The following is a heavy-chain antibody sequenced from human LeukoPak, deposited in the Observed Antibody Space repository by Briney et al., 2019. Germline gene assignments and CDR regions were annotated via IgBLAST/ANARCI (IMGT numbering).Heavy chain of an antibody. CDR1: GFTFSTYA. CDR2: ISGSDDGT. CDR3: AKSPVSSCRGSFCYPFDY. V-gene: IGHV3-23*01. J-gene: IGHJ4*02. D-gene: IGHD2-15*01. Sequence: GGSLRLSCAASGFTFSTYAMSWVRQIPGKGLEWVSAISGSDDGTYYADSVKGRFTISRDNSRNTLYLQMNTLRAEDTAVYFCAKSPVSSCRGSFCYPFDYWGQGTLVTVSS.